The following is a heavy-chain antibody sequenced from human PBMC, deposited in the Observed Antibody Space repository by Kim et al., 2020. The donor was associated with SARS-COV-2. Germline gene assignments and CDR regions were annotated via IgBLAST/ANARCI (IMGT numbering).Heavy chain of an antibody. J-gene: IGHJ4*02. Sequence: GGSLRLSCAASGFTFSTYWMHWVRQAPGKGPVWVSRIKYDGSTTIYADSVKGRFTISRDNAKNTLYLQMNSLRAEDTAVYYCVRDLDWILYDYWGLGTL. D-gene: IGHD3-3*01. CDR2: IKYDGSTT. CDR3: VRDLDWILYDY. V-gene: IGHV3-74*01. CDR1: GFTFSTYW.